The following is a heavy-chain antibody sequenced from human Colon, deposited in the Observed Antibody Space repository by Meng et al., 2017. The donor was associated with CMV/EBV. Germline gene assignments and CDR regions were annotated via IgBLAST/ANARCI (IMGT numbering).Heavy chain of an antibody. CDR1: GYTFTSHG. V-gene: IGHV1-18*01. J-gene: IGHJ4*02. D-gene: IGHD3-16*01. CDR3: ARDRGGPPFDY. Sequence: QVQLVQSGAEVTQPGASVEVSCKASGYTFTSHGISWARQAPGQGLEWMGWISAYNTNTDYAQKLQGRVTMTTDTSTSTAYMDLRTLRSDDTAVYYCARDRGGPPFDYWGQGTLVTVSS. CDR2: ISAYNTNT.